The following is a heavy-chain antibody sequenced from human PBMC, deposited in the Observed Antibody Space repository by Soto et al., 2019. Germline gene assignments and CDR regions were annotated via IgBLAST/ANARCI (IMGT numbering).Heavy chain of an antibody. CDR1: GGTFSSYA. Sequence: SVKVSCKASGGTFSSYAISWVRQAPGQGLEWMGGIIPIFGTANYAQKFQGRVTITADESTSTAYMELSSLRSEDTAVYYCARARCSSTSCYKATRSAFDIWGQGTMVTVSS. D-gene: IGHD2-2*02. V-gene: IGHV1-69*13. CDR2: IIPIFGTA. J-gene: IGHJ3*02. CDR3: ARARCSSTSCYKATRSAFDI.